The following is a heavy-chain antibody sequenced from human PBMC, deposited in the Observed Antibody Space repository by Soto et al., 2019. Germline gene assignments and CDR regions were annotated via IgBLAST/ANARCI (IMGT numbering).Heavy chain of an antibody. CDR3: ATFFEYSSPDDAFDI. Sequence: QLQLQESGPGLVKPSETLSLTCTVSGGSISSSSYYWGWIRQPPGKGLEWIGSIYYSGSTYYNTSLKSRVTISVDTSQNQFSLKLSSVIAADTAVYYCATFFEYSSPDDAFDIWGQGTMVTVSS. CDR1: GGSISSSSYY. V-gene: IGHV4-39*01. CDR2: IYYSGST. D-gene: IGHD6-6*01. J-gene: IGHJ3*02.